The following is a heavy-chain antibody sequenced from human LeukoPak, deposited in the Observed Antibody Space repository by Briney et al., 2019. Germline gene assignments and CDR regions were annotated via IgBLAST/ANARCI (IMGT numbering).Heavy chain of an antibody. CDR3: TIGGYGSRSYYEFDY. CDR1: GYSFTSYW. D-gene: IGHD3-10*01. J-gene: IGHJ4*02. CDR2: IYPGDSDT. V-gene: IGHV5-51*01. Sequence: LGESLKISCKGSGYSFTSYWIGWVRQMPGKGLEWMGIIYPGDSDTRYSPSFQGQVTISADKSISTAYLQWSSLKASDTAMYYCTIGGYGSRSYYEFDYWGQGTLVTVSS.